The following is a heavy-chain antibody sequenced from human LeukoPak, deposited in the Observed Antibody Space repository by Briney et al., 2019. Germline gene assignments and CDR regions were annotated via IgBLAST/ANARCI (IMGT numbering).Heavy chain of an antibody. V-gene: IGHV4-4*07. CDR3: AREHSRSSYYYYYAMDV. CDR1: GGSISSYY. D-gene: IGHD6-6*01. CDR2: IYTSGST. Sequence: SETLSLTCTVSGGSISSYYWSWIRQPAGKGLEWIGRIYTSGSTNYNPSLTSRVTMSVDTSKNQFSLKLSSVTAADTAVYYCAREHSRSSYYYYYAMDVWGQGTTVTVSS. J-gene: IGHJ6*02.